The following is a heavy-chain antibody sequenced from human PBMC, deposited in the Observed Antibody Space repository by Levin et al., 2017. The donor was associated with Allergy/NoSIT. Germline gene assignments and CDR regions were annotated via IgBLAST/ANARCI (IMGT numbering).Heavy chain of an antibody. D-gene: IGHD2-15*01. CDR1: GFTLSRFW. Sequence: PGGSLRLSCAASGFTLSRFWMNWVRQAPGKGLEWVANIKQDGSETYYVDSVKGRFTISRDNAKNSLYLQINSLTAEDTGVYYCASGYCSGGICLNFEHGDQGSLVLVSS. V-gene: IGHV3-7*01. CDR3: ASGYCSGGICLNFEH. CDR2: IKQDGSET. J-gene: IGHJ5*02.